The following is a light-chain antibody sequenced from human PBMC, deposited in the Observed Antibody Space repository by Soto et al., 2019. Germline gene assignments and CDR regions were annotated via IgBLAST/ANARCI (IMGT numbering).Light chain of an antibody. Sequence: QSALTQPPSASGSPGQSVTISCTGTRSDIGGYRYVSWYQQHRGRAPRLMIYECSKRPSGVPDRCYDSKSGNTASLTVSGLQAEDEADYYCGSYAGSNTLVFGTGTKVTVL. CDR2: ECS. CDR1: RSDIGGYRY. V-gene: IGLV2-8*01. CDR3: GSYAGSNTLV. J-gene: IGLJ1*01.